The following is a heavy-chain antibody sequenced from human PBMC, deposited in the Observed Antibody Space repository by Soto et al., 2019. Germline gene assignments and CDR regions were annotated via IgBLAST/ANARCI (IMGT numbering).Heavy chain of an antibody. CDR3: TRGAEVEMATYDY. J-gene: IGHJ4*02. Sequence: QVQLVESGGGVVQPGRSLRLSCAASGFTFSRYGMHWVRQAPGKGLEWVAVIWYDGSNKYYADSVKGRFTISRDNSKNKLFLPVDSLGAEDTAVYYCTRGAEVEMATYDYWGQGTLVTVSS. CDR1: GFTFSRYG. V-gene: IGHV3-33*01. D-gene: IGHD5-12*01. CDR2: IWYDGSNK.